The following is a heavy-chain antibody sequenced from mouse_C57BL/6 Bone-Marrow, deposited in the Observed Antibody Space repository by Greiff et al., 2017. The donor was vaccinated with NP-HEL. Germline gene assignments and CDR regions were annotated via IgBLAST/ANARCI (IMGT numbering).Heavy chain of an antibody. CDR3: ARRNWDSDY. V-gene: IGHV1-55*01. CDR1: GYTFTSYW. Sequence: QVQLKQSGAELVKPGASVKMSCKASGYTFTSYWITWVKPRPGQGLEWIGDIYPGSGSTNYNEKFKSKATLTVDTSSSTAYMQLSSLTSEDSAVYYCARRNWDSDYWGQGTTLTGSS. J-gene: IGHJ2*01. D-gene: IGHD4-1*01. CDR2: IYPGSGST.